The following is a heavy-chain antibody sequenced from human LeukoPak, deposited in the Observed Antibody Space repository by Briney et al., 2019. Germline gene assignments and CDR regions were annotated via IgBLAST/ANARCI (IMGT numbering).Heavy chain of an antibody. D-gene: IGHD6-25*01. CDR3: AAIAAAGTLDY. Sequence: ASVKVSCKVSGYTLSELAMHWVRQTPGKGLEWMGGFDPENGEIIYAKNFQGRVTMTEDPSTDTAHMDLSNLRSDDTAVYYCAAIAAAGTLDYWGQGTQVSVSS. V-gene: IGHV1-24*01. CDR2: FDPENGEI. J-gene: IGHJ4*02. CDR1: GYTLSELA.